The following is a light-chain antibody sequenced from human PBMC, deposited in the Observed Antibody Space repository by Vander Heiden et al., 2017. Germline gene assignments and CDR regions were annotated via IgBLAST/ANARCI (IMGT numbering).Light chain of an antibody. CDR2: DVS. CDR1: SSDVGGYNY. Sequence: QSALTQPASVSGSPGQSITISCTGTSSDVGGYNYVSWYQQHPGKATKVMIYDVSNRPSGVSNRFSGSKSGNTASLTISGLQAEDEADYYCTSYTSRTTWVFGGGTKLTVL. J-gene: IGLJ2*01. CDR3: TSYTSRTTWV. V-gene: IGLV2-14*03.